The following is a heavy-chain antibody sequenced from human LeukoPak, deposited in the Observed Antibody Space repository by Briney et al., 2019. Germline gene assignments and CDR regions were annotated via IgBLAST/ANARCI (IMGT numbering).Heavy chain of an antibody. CDR3: ARGYGDYVAFDN. D-gene: IGHD4-17*01. Sequence: GGSLRLSCAVSGFTVSSNYMSWVRQAPGKGLEWVSVIYTGGNTYYADSVKGRFTISRDNSKNTLYIQMNGLRAEDSAVYYCARGYGDYVAFDNWGQGTLVTVSS. V-gene: IGHV3-53*01. J-gene: IGHJ4*02. CDR2: IYTGGNT. CDR1: GFTVSSNY.